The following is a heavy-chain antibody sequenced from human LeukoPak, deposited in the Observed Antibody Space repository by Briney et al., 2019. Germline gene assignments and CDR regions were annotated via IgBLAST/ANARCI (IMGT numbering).Heavy chain of an antibody. CDR2: IYYSGST. D-gene: IGHD3-22*01. Sequence: ASETLSLTCTVSGGSISSGGYYWSWIRQHPGKGLEWIGYIYYSGSTYYNPSLKSRVTISVDTSKNQFSLKLSSVTAADTAVYYCARISFYYDSSGYSDYWGQGTLVTVSS. CDR1: GGSISSGGYY. CDR3: ARISFYYDSSGYSDY. V-gene: IGHV4-31*03. J-gene: IGHJ4*02.